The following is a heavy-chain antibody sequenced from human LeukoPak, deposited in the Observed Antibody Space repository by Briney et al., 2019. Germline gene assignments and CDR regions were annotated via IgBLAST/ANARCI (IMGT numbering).Heavy chain of an antibody. V-gene: IGHV3-11*04. CDR1: GGSFSGYY. D-gene: IGHD3-16*01. CDR2: ISSSSSTI. J-gene: IGHJ1*01. CDR3: ARQRTRLKGDLHFQH. Sequence: PSETLSLTCAVYGGSFSGYYWSWIRQPPGKGLEWVSYISSSSSTIYYADSVKGRFTISRDNAKNSLYLQMNSLRDEDTAVYYCARQRTRLKGDLHFQHWGQGTLVTVSS.